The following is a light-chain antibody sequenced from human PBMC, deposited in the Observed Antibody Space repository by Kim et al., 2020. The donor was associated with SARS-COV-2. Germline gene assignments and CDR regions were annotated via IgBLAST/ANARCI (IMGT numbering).Light chain of an antibody. V-gene: IGLV1-40*03. CDR1: SSSSGAGYD. CDR3: QSYDKSLNSVV. CDR2: ANN. J-gene: IGLJ1*01. Sequence: GVTISCIGSSSSSGAGYDVHWYQQLPGTAPKVVIFANNNRPSGVPRRFSGSKTGASASLAITGLEAEDEAEYYCQSYDKSLNSVVFGTGTKVTVL.